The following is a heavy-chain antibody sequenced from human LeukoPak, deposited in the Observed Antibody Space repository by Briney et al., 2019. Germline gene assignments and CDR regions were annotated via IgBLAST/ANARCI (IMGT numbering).Heavy chain of an antibody. V-gene: IGHV4-39*07. J-gene: IGHJ5*02. D-gene: IGHD6-25*01. CDR1: GGSISSSTYF. CDR2: IYYSGST. CDR3: VRGSDLDNWFDP. Sequence: SETLSLTCTVSGGSISSSTYFWGWIRQPPGKGLEWIGTIYYSGSTYYNPSLKSRVTISVDTSKNQFSLKVRSVTAADTALYYCVRGSDLDNWFDPWGQGTLVTVSS.